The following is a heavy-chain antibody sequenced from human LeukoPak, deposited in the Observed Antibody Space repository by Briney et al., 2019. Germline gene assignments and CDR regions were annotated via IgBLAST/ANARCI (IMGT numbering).Heavy chain of an antibody. CDR3: ARGIKEYYYDSSATFDY. V-gene: IGHV1-24*01. CDR2: FDPEDGET. Sequence: GASVKVSCKVSGYTLTELSMHWVRQAPGKGLEWMGGFDPEDGETIYAQKFQGRVTMTEDTSTDTAYMELSSLRSADTAVYYCARGIKEYYYDSSATFDYWGQGTLVTVSS. D-gene: IGHD3-22*01. J-gene: IGHJ4*02. CDR1: GYTLTELS.